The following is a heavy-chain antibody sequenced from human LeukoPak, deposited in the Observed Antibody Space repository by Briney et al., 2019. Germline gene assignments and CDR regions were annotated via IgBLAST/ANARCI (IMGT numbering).Heavy chain of an antibody. J-gene: IGHJ6*03. CDR2: IYTSGST. Sequence: SETLSLTCTVSGGSIENHHWTWVRQPPGKGLEWIGYIYTSGSTNYNPSLKSRVTISVDTSKNQFSLKLSSVTAADTAVYYCARERSAWYYYYYYMDVWGKGTTVTVSS. V-gene: IGHV4-4*09. CDR3: ARERSAWYYYYYYMDV. CDR1: GGSIENHH. D-gene: IGHD3-3*01.